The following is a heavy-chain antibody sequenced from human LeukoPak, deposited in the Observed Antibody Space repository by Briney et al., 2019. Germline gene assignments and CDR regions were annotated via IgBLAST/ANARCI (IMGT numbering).Heavy chain of an antibody. J-gene: IGHJ4*02. Sequence: AGGSLRLSCAASGFTFSSYAMHWVRQAPGKGLEWVAVISYDGSNKYYADSVKGRFTISRDNSKNTLYLQMNSLRAEDTAVYYCARGYSDYYGSGSHIIYWGQGTLVTVSS. V-gene: IGHV3-30-3*01. CDR2: ISYDGSNK. D-gene: IGHD3-10*01. CDR3: ARGYSDYYGSGSHIIY. CDR1: GFTFSSYA.